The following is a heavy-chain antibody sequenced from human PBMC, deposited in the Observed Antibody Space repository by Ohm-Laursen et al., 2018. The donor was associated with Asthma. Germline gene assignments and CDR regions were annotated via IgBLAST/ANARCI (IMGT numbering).Heavy chain of an antibody. Sequence: SLRLSCTASGFTFSSYGMHWVRQAPGKGLEWVAVIWYDGSNKYYADSVKGRFTISRDNSKNTLYLQMNSLRAEDTAVYYCARDSGSGYFDYWGQGTLVTVSS. V-gene: IGHV3-33*01. CDR2: IWYDGSNK. J-gene: IGHJ4*02. CDR1: GFTFSSYG. CDR3: ARDSGSGYFDY. D-gene: IGHD3-3*01.